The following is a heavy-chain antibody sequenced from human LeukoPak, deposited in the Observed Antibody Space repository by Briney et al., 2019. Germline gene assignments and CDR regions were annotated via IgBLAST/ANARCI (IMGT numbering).Heavy chain of an antibody. CDR3: ASGRGEVAFDI. Sequence: GSSVKVSCKASGGTFSSYAISWVRQAPGQGLEWMGIINPSGGSTSYAQKFQGRVTMTRDTSTSTVYMELSSLRSEDTAVYYCASGRGEVAFDIWGQGTMVTVSS. CDR1: GGTFSSYA. CDR2: INPSGGST. V-gene: IGHV1-46*01. J-gene: IGHJ3*02. D-gene: IGHD3-16*01.